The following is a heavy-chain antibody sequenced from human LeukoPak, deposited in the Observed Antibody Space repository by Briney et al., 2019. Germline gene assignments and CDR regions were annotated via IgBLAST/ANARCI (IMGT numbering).Heavy chain of an antibody. J-gene: IGHJ4*02. V-gene: IGHV1-69*13. CDR2: IIPIFGTA. Sequence: SVKVSCKASGYTFTSYAISWVRQAPGQGLEWMGGIIPIFGTANYAQKFQGRVTITADESTSTAYMELSSLRSEDTAVYYCAIGYCSSTSCSKPARYDYWGQGTLVTVSS. CDR3: AIGYCSSTSCSKPARYDY. CDR1: GYTFTSYA. D-gene: IGHD2-2*01.